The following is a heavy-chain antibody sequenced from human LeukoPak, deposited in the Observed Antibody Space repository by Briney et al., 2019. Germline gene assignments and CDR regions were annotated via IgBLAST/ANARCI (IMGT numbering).Heavy chain of an antibody. Sequence: PGGSLRLSCAASGFTFSSYSMNWVRQAPGKGLEWVSYISSSSSTIYYADSVKGRFTISRDNAKNSLYLQMNSLRAEDTAVYYCARVAPIDYWGQGTLVIVSS. CDR3: ARVAPIDY. CDR1: GFTFSSYS. CDR2: ISSSSSTI. J-gene: IGHJ4*02. V-gene: IGHV3-48*01.